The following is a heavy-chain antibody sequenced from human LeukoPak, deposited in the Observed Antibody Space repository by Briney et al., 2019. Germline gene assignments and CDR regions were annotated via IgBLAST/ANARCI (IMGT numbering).Heavy chain of an antibody. J-gene: IGHJ4*02. Sequence: GGSLRLSCAASGFTFSSYAMSWVRQAPGKGLEWVSAISGSGGSTYYADSVKGRFTISRDNSKNTLYLQMNSLRAEDTALYYCAKGPDYGDYDWYFDYWGQGTLVTVSS. D-gene: IGHD4-17*01. V-gene: IGHV3-23*01. CDR2: ISGSGGST. CDR1: GFTFSSYA. CDR3: AKGPDYGDYDWYFDY.